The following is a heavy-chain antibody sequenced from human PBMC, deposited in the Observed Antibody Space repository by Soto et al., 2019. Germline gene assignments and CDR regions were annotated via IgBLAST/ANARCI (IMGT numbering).Heavy chain of an antibody. V-gene: IGHV4-59*01. CDR3: ARAVSVVRYDY. D-gene: IGHD2-15*01. CDR1: GGSISSYY. CDR2: SYYSGST. Sequence: QVQLQESGPGLVKPSETLSLTCTVSGGSISSYYWSWIRQPPGKGLEWIGYSYYSGSTNYNPSLKSRVTISVDTSKNQFSLKLSSVTAADTAVYYCARAVSVVRYDYWGQGTLVTVSS. J-gene: IGHJ4*02.